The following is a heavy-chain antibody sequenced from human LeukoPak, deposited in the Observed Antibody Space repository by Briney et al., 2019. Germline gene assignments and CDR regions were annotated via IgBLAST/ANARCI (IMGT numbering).Heavy chain of an antibody. Sequence: PGQSLRLSCIASGSTFVDYAVSWVRQAPGKRREWEGFIRSTAYGGTAAFAASVSGRFTMSRDDSQSIAYLQMGSLKAEDTAVYYCVTRRDSSMAWFYWGQGTRVTVSS. CDR3: VTRRDSSMAWFY. J-gene: IGHJ4*02. D-gene: IGHD5-18*01. V-gene: IGHV3-49*04. CDR2: IRSTAYGGTA. CDR1: GSTFVDYA.